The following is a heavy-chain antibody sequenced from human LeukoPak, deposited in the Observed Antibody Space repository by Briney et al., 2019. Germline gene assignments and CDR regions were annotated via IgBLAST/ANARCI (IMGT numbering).Heavy chain of an antibody. D-gene: IGHD1-1*01. V-gene: IGHV4-59*01. J-gene: IGHJ5*02. Sequence: SETLSLTCTVSGGSISSYYWSWIRQPPGKGLEWIGYIYYSGSTNYNPSLKSRVTISVDTSKNQFSLKLSSVTAADTAVYYCARVWTENWFDPWGQGTLVTVSS. CDR2: IYYSGST. CDR1: GGSISSYY. CDR3: ARVWTENWFDP.